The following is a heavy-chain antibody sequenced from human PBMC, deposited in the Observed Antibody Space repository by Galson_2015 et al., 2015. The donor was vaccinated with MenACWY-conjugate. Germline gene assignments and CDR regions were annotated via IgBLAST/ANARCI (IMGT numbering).Heavy chain of an antibody. J-gene: IGHJ5*02. CDR3: AKDGNCGGDCYSGWFDP. CDR1: GFTFSSYA. V-gene: IGHV3-23*01. CDR2: ISGSGGST. D-gene: IGHD2-21*02. Sequence: SLRLSCAASGFTFSSYAMSWVRQAPGKGLEWVSAISGSGGSTYYADSVKGRFTISRDNSKNTLYLQMNSLRAEDTAVYYCAKDGNCGGDCYSGWFDPWGQGTLVTVSS.